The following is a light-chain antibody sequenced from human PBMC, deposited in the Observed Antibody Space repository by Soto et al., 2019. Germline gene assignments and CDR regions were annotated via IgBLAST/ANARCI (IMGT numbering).Light chain of an antibody. CDR3: QQDGSSPWT. CDR2: GAS. V-gene: IGKV3-20*01. J-gene: IGKJ1*01. Sequence: TVLTQSPGTLSLSPGERATLSCRASQTIRSNYLAWYRQTPGQAPGLLIYGASNRATGIADRFSGSGSGTDFTLIISRLEPEDFALYYCQQDGSSPWTFGQGTKVEIK. CDR1: QTIRSNY.